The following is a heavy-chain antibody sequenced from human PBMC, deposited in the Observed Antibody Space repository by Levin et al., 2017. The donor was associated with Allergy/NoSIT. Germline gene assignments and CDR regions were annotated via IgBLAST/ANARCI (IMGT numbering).Heavy chain of an antibody. CDR3: AKMWSGYQDGDAFDI. Sequence: GGSLRLSCAASGFTFSYYGMHWVRQAPGKGLEWVAVISYDGSNKYYADSVKGRFTISRDNSKNTLYLQMSSLRAEDTAVYYCAKMWSGYQDGDAFDIWGQGTMVTVSS. CDR2: ISYDGSNK. CDR1: GFTFSYYG. V-gene: IGHV3-30*18. J-gene: IGHJ3*02. D-gene: IGHD5-12*01.